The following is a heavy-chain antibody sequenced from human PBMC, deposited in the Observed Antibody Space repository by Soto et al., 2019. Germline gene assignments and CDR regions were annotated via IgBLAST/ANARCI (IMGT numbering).Heavy chain of an antibody. D-gene: IGHD3-22*01. Sequence: GSLRLSCAASGFTFSNYALNWVRHAPGKGLEWVSGISGGGGGTHYTDYAAFVKGRFTISRDDSKNLIYLQMNSLKTEDTAVYYCAREGSSSGPDYEYWGQGTLVTVSS. CDR1: GFTFSNYA. J-gene: IGHJ4*02. V-gene: IGHV3-23*01. CDR3: AREGSSSGPDYEY. CDR2: ISGGGGGT.